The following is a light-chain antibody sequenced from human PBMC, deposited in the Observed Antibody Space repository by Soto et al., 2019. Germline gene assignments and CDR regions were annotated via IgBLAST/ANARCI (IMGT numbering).Light chain of an antibody. CDR1: SSNIGANYD. Sequence: QSVLTQPPSVSGAPGQRLTISCTGTSSNIGANYDVHWYQRTPGTAPKLLIYANSLRPSGVPERFSGSKSGTSASLAIAGLPGEDEADYFCQSYDTSLSGAVFGGGTKVTVL. V-gene: IGLV1-40*01. CDR2: ANS. J-gene: IGLJ2*01. CDR3: QSYDTSLSGAV.